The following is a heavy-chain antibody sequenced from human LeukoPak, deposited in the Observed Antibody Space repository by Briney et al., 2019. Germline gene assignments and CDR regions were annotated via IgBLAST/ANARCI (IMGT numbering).Heavy chain of an antibody. J-gene: IGHJ4*02. CDR3: ARDNLGAAVADGDY. CDR1: GGSISSSSYY. Sequence: SETLSLTCTVSGGSISSSSYYWGWIRQPPGKGLDWIGSIYYSGSTYYNPSLKSRVTISVDTSKNQFSLKLSSVTAADTAVYYCARDNLGAAVADGDYWGQGTLVTVSS. CDR2: IYYSGST. D-gene: IGHD6-19*01. V-gene: IGHV4-39*07.